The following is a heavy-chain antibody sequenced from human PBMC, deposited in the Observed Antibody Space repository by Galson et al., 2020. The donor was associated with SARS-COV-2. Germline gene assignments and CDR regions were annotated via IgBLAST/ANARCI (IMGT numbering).Heavy chain of an antibody. V-gene: IGHV3-30*02. J-gene: IGHJ4*02. CDR3: AKDLGIVGAH. Sequence: GGSLRLSCAASGFIFSNFAMHWVRQAPGKGLEWVASIRYDGSNKYYAECVKGRFTISRDNSQNTLNLEMNSLRPEDTALYYCAKDLGIVGAHWGQGTLVTVSA. D-gene: IGHD1-26*01. CDR2: IRYDGSNK. CDR1: GFIFSNFA.